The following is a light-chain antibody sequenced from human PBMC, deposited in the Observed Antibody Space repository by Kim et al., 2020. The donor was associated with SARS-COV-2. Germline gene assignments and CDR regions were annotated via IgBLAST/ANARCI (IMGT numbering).Light chain of an antibody. Sequence: EIVLTQSPGTLSLFPGERATLSCRASQSVSDTYLVWYQQRPGQAPRLLIYGASSRATGIPDRFSGRGSGTDFTLTISRLEPEDFAVYYCQQLDNSVWTFGQGTKVDIK. CDR2: GAS. V-gene: IGKV3-20*01. CDR3: QQLDNSVWT. CDR1: QSVSDTY. J-gene: IGKJ1*01.